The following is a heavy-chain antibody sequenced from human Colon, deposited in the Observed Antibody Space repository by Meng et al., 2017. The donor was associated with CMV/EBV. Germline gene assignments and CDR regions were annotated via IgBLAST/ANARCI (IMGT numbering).Heavy chain of an antibody. J-gene: IGHJ5*02. V-gene: IGHV3-74*01. Sequence: GGSLRLSCVDSGLIFDGHWMHWVRQGPGKGLVWVSRIRYYGSGTSYADSVKGRFTVSRDNAKTTLYLQMNGLRAEDTAVYYCAAGRGGSYPDQWGQGTLVTVSS. CDR2: IRYYGSGT. CDR3: AAGRGGSYPDQ. CDR1: GLIFDGHW. D-gene: IGHD1-26*01.